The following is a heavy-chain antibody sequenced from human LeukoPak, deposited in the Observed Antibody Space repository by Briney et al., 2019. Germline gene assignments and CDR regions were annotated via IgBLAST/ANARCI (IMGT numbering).Heavy chain of an antibody. CDR2: ITGSGGGT. Sequence: ETGGSLRLSCAASGFTFSNYAMSWVRQAPGKGLEWVSVITGSGGGTYYADSVKGRFTISRDNAKNSLYLQMNSLRDEDTAVYYCARDSGYSSGWYFDYWGQGTLVTVSS. CDR1: GFTFSNYA. D-gene: IGHD6-19*01. V-gene: IGHV3-23*01. J-gene: IGHJ4*02. CDR3: ARDSGYSSGWYFDY.